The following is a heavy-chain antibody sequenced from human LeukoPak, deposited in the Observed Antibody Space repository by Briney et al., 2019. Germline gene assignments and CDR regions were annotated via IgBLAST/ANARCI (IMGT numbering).Heavy chain of an antibody. D-gene: IGHD6-13*01. CDR1: GGSISSSSYY. Sequence: SETLSLTCTVSGGSISSSSYYWGWIRQPPGKGLEWIGSIYYSGSTYYNPSLKSRVTISVDTPKNQFSLKLSSVTAADTAVYYCARHSGRKYSSSWYYFDYWGQGTLVTVSS. CDR3: ARHSGRKYSSSWYYFDY. CDR2: IYYSGST. V-gene: IGHV4-39*01. J-gene: IGHJ4*02.